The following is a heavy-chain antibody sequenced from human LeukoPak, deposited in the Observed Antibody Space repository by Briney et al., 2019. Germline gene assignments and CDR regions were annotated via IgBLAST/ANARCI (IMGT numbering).Heavy chain of an antibody. Sequence: GASVKVSCKASGYTFTGYYMHWVRQAPGQGLEWMGRINPNSGGTNYAQKFQGRVTMTRDTSISTAYMELSRLRSDDTAVYYCARDHVNYDSSGEPLLNLDYWGQGTLVTVSS. J-gene: IGHJ4*02. V-gene: IGHV1-2*02. CDR2: INPNSGGT. CDR1: GYTFTGYY. D-gene: IGHD3-22*01. CDR3: ARDHVNYDSSGEPLLNLDY.